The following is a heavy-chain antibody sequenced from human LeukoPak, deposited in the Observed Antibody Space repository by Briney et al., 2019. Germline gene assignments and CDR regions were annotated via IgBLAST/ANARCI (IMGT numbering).Heavy chain of an antibody. CDR3: ARGDYGDFRVFYTLFEY. CDR2: MYPGDSDT. D-gene: IGHD4-17*01. CDR1: GYTFTNYW. V-gene: IGHV5-51*01. J-gene: IGHJ4*02. Sequence: GESLKISCKGSGYTFTNYWIGWVRQMPGKGLEWMGIMYPGDSDTRYSPSFQGQVTISADKSISTAYLQWSSLKASDTAMYYCARGDYGDFRVFYTLFEYWGQGTLVTVSS.